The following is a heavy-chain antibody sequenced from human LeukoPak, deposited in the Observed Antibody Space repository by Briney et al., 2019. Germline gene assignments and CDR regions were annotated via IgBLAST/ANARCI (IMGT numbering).Heavy chain of an antibody. Sequence: ASVKVSCKASGYTFTGYYMHWVRQAPGQGLEWMGWINPNSGGTNYAQKFQGRVTMTRDTSISTAYMELSRLRSDDTAVYYCARGGDSSSWYPNYYYYYMDVWGKGTTVTVSS. CDR2: INPNSGGT. V-gene: IGHV1-2*02. D-gene: IGHD6-13*01. CDR3: ARGGDSSSWYPNYYYYYMDV. J-gene: IGHJ6*03. CDR1: GYTFTGYY.